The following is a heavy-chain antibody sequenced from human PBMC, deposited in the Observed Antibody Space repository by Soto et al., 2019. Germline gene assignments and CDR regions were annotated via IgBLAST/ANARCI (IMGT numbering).Heavy chain of an antibody. CDR2: TYYRSKWYN. CDR1: GDSVSSNSAA. J-gene: IGHJ5*02. Sequence: SQTLSLTCVISGDSVSSNSAAWNWIRQSPSRGLEWLGRTYYRSKWYNDYAVSVKSRITINPDTSKNQFSLQPNSVTPEDTAVYYCAREGDWSRAGDWFDPWGQGTLVTVSS. CDR3: AREGDWSRAGDWFDP. D-gene: IGHD3-3*01. V-gene: IGHV6-1*01.